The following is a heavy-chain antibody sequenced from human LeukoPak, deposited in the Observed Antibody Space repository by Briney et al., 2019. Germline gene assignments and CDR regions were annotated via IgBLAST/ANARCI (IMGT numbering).Heavy chain of an antibody. CDR1: GFTFSSYA. D-gene: IGHD6-13*01. CDR3: AKTYSSSWYWANYFDY. V-gene: IGHV3-23*01. J-gene: IGHJ4*02. CDR2: ISGSGGST. Sequence: GGSLRLSCAASGFTFSSYAMSWVRHAPGKGLEWVSAISGSGGSTYYADSVKGRFTISRDNSKNTLYLQMNSLRAEDTAVYYCAKTYSSSWYWANYFDYWGQGTLVTVSS.